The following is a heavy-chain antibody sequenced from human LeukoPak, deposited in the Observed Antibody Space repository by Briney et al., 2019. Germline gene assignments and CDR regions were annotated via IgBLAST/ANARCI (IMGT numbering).Heavy chain of an antibody. CDR1: GFTFSTYW. CDR2: IKSDGST. Sequence: GGSLRLSCAASGFTFSTYWMPWVRQAPGKGLVWVSRIKSDGSTNYADSVKGQFTISRDTANNTLSLQMNSLRPEDTGVYYCARAPSEIGGYYPEYFRHWGQGTLVTVSS. V-gene: IGHV3-74*01. J-gene: IGHJ1*01. CDR3: ARAPSEIGGYYPEYFRH. D-gene: IGHD3-22*01.